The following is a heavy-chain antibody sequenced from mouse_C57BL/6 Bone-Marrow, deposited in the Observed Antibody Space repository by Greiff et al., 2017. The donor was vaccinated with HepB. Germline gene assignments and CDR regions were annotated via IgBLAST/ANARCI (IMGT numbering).Heavy chain of an antibody. Sequence: EVKLQESGPGLVKPSQSLSLTCSVTGYSITSGYYWNWIRQFPGNKLEWMGYISYDGSNNYNPSLKNRIPITRDTSKNQFFLKLNSVTTEDTATYYCAREGYYYGSSYSAAWFAYWGQGTLVTVSA. V-gene: IGHV3-6*01. D-gene: IGHD1-1*01. CDR1: GYSITSGYY. CDR2: ISYDGSN. CDR3: AREGYYYGSSYSAAWFAY. J-gene: IGHJ3*01.